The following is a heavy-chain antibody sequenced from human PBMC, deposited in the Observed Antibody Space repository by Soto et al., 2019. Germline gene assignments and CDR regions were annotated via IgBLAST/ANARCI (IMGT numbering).Heavy chain of an antibody. V-gene: IGHV3-64D*06. Sequence: GGSLRLSCSASGFTFSSYAMHWVRQAPGKGLEYVSAISSNGGSTYYADSVKGRFTISRDNSKNTLYLQMSSLRAEDTAVYYCVKGRPIYDFWSGYYTGIGSYYYYSGMDVWGQGTTVTVSS. CDR2: ISSNGGST. CDR1: GFTFSSYA. J-gene: IGHJ6*02. D-gene: IGHD3-3*01. CDR3: VKGRPIYDFWSGYYTGIGSYYYYSGMDV.